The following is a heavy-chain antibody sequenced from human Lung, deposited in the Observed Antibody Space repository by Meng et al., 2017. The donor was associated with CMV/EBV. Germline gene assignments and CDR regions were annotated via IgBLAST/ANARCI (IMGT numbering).Heavy chain of an antibody. J-gene: IGHJ4*02. V-gene: IGHV4-39*01. Sequence: PPLQESGPGLVKPSATLSLTCTVSGGSISSNGYYWDWVRQPPGKGLEWIGAIYHSGSTSYNPSLQSRVTMFVDTSKNQFSLMLTSVTATDTAVYYCARRRGGSGRDCWGQGTLVTVSS. D-gene: IGHD3-10*01. CDR3: ARRRGGSGRDC. CDR1: GGSISSNGYY. CDR2: IYHSGST.